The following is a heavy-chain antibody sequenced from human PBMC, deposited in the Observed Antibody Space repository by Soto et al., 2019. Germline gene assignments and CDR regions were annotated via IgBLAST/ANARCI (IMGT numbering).Heavy chain of an antibody. CDR3: AILYGSGIPRDLLDP. J-gene: IGHJ5*02. CDR2: IIPIFGTA. Sequence: QVQLVQSGAEVKKPGSSVKVSCKASGGTFSSYAISWVRQAPGQGLEWMGGIIPIFGTANYAQKFQGRVTITADASTITVYTELSSLRTEDTAAYDCAILYGSGIPRDLLDPWGQGTLVTVST. CDR1: GGTFSSYA. D-gene: IGHD3-10*01. V-gene: IGHV1-69*12.